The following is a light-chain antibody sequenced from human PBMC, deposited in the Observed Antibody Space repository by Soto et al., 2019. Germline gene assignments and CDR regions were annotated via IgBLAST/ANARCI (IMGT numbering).Light chain of an antibody. Sequence: AIRMTQSPSSLSASTGDRVTITCRASQDISSYLAWYQQKPGKAPKLLIYAASTLQSGVPSRFSGSGSGTDFTLTISCLQSEDFATYYCQQYYSYPPGTFGQGTKVDIK. CDR2: AAS. V-gene: IGKV1-8*01. CDR1: QDISSY. J-gene: IGKJ2*02. CDR3: QQYYSYPPGT.